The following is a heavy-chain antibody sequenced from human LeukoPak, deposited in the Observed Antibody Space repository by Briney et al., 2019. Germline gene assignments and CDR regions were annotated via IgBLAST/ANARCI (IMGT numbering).Heavy chain of an antibody. V-gene: IGHV3-30-3*01. J-gene: IGHJ4*02. CDR3: ARGREIVVVPAASNY. CDR2: ISYDGSNK. CDR1: GFTFSSYA. D-gene: IGHD2-2*01. Sequence: GGSLRLSCAASGFTFSSYAMHWVRQAPGKGLGWVAVISYDGSNKYYADSVKGRFTISRDNSKNTLYLQMNSLRAEDTAVYYCARGREIVVVPAASNYWGQGTLVTVSS.